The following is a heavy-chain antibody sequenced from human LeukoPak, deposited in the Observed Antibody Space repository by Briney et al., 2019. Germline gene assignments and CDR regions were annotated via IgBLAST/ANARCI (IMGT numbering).Heavy chain of an antibody. J-gene: IGHJ5*02. Sequence: SETLSLTCTVSGGSISSYYWSWIRQPAGKGLEWIGRIYTSGSTNYNPSLKSRVTMSVDTSKNQFSLKLSSVTAADTAVYYCARRLGITHSSGSNWFDPWGQGTLVTVSS. V-gene: IGHV4-4*07. CDR3: ARRLGITHSSGSNWFDP. CDR2: IYTSGST. CDR1: GGSISSYY. D-gene: IGHD6-19*01.